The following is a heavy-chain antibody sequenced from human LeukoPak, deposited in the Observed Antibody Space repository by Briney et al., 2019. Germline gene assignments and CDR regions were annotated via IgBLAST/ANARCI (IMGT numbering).Heavy chain of an antibody. Sequence: ASVKVSCKASGYTFTSYGINWVRQATGQGLEWMGWMNPNSGNTDYAQKFQGRVSMTGNTSISTAYMELSSLRSEDTAVYYCARSHPKTRVRTVVVDAFDIWGQGTMVTVSS. CDR1: GYTFTSYG. CDR3: ARSHPKTRVRTVVVDAFDI. V-gene: IGHV1-8*01. D-gene: IGHD4-23*01. CDR2: MNPNSGNT. J-gene: IGHJ3*02.